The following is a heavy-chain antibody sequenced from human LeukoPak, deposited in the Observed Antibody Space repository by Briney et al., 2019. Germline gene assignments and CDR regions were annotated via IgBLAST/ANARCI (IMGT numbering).Heavy chain of an antibody. J-gene: IGHJ4*02. CDR3: ARDPEGGACDY. CDR1: GFAFSRHW. CDR2: MKEDGSQI. Sequence: PGGSLRLSCAASGFAFSRHWMSWVRQAPGKGLEWVANMKEDGSQIYYVDSVKGRFSISRDNANNLVYLQMDSLRVEDTAGYYCARDPEGGACDYWGQGTLVTVSS. D-gene: IGHD1-26*01. V-gene: IGHV3-7*01.